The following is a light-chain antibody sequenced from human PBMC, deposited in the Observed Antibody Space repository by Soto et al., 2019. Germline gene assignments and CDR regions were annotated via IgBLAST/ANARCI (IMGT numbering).Light chain of an antibody. Sequence: QSALTQPASVSGSPGQSITISCTGTSSEVRDSNYVSWYQQHPGEAPRLMIYEVSHRPSGVSDRFSGSKSGNTASLSISGLQAEDEAHYYCSAYIRSSTLFGGGTKLTVL. CDR1: SSEVRDSNY. J-gene: IGLJ2*01. CDR2: EVS. CDR3: SAYIRSSTL. V-gene: IGLV2-14*01.